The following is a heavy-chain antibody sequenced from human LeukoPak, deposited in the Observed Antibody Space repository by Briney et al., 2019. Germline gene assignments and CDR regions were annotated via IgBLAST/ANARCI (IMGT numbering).Heavy chain of an antibody. CDR2: ISSSGGST. J-gene: IGHJ4*02. V-gene: IGHV3-23*01. Sequence: GGSLRLSCAASGFTFSSYAMSWVRQAPGKGLEWVSGISSSGGSTYYADSVKGRFTISRDNSKNTLYLQMNSLRAEDTAVYYCARWKYSNYIYYFDYWGQGTLVTVSS. CDR1: GFTFSSYA. CDR3: ARWKYSNYIYYFDY. D-gene: IGHD4-11*01.